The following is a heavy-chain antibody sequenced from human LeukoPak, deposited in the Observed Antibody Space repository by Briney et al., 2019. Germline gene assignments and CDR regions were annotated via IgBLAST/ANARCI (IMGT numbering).Heavy chain of an antibody. CDR3: ARGSVLIDH. J-gene: IGHJ4*02. CDR1: GFTFSSYE. Sequence: GGSLRLSCAASGFTFSSYEMNWVRQAPGKGLEWVSYISSGGGTVYYADSVKGRFAISRDNAKNSLYLHMISLRAEDTAVYYCARGSVLIDHWGQGTLVTVSS. V-gene: IGHV3-48*03. CDR2: ISSGGGTV. D-gene: IGHD6-6*01.